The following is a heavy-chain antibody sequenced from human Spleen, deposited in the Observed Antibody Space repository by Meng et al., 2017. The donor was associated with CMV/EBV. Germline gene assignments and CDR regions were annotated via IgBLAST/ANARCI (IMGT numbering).Heavy chain of an antibody. V-gene: IGHV4-61*01. CDR1: GGSVSSSTYY. Sequence: SETLSLTCTVSGGSVSSSTYYWSWIRQPPGKGLEWIGDISYSGSTNYKSSLKSRVTISVDTSKNQFSLKLSSVTAADTAIYYCAKDRCGGDCYLRGFDLWGRGTLVTVSS. D-gene: IGHD2-21*01. J-gene: IGHJ2*01. CDR3: AKDRCGGDCYLRGFDL. CDR2: ISYSGST.